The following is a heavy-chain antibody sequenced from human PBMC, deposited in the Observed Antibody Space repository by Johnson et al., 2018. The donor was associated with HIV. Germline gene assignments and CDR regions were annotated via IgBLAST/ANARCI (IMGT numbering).Heavy chain of an antibody. CDR3: ARWGVVTPHAFDI. CDR1: GFTVSSNY. J-gene: IGHJ3*02. Sequence: VQLVESGGGLIQPGGSLRLSCAASGFTVSSNYMSWVRQAPGKGLEWVLVIYSGGSPSYADSVNGRFTISRDNSKNPLYLQRNSLRAEDTAVYYCARWGVVTPHAFDIWGQGTMVTVSS. CDR2: IYSGGSP. V-gene: IGHV3-66*03. D-gene: IGHD4-23*01.